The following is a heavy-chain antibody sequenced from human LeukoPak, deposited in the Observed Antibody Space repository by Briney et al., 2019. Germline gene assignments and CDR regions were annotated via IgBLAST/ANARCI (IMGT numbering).Heavy chain of an antibody. D-gene: IGHD3-22*01. CDR3: AGEDNSSGYRPFDI. V-gene: IGHV1-2*06. CDR1: GYIFTGYY. Sequence: GASVKVSCKASGYIFTGYYIHWVRQAPGQGLEWMGRINPNNGGTNYAQKFQGRVTMTRDMSMSTAYMELSRLRSVDTAVYYCAGEDNSSGYRPFDIWGQGTMVTVPS. CDR2: INPNNGGT. J-gene: IGHJ3*02.